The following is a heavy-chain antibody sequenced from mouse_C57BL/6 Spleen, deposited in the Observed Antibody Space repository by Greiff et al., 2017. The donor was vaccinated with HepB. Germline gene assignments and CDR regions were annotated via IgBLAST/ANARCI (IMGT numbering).Heavy chain of an antibody. J-gene: IGHJ4*01. V-gene: IGHV5-2*03. CDR3: ARSLTTVVATPYYAMDY. CDR2: INSDGGST. CDR1: EYEFPSHD. Sequence: EVKVEESGGGLVQPGESLKLSCESNEYEFPSHDMSWVRKTPEKRLELVAAINSDGGSTYYPDTMERRFIISRDNTKKTLYLQMSSLRSEDTALYYCARSLTTVVATPYYAMDYWGQGTSVTVSS. D-gene: IGHD1-1*01.